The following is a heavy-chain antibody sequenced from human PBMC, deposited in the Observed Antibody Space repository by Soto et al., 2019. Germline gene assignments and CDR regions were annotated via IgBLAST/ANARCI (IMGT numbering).Heavy chain of an antibody. CDR1: GGTFSSYA. Sequence: SVKVSCKASGGTFSSYAISWVRQAPGQGLEWMGGIIPIFGTANYAQKFQGRVTITADESTSTAYMELSSLRSEDTAVYYCARDRAEYSSSWYRASDIWGQGTMVTVSS. CDR2: IIPIFGTA. V-gene: IGHV1-69*13. CDR3: ARDRAEYSSSWYRASDI. J-gene: IGHJ3*02. D-gene: IGHD6-13*01.